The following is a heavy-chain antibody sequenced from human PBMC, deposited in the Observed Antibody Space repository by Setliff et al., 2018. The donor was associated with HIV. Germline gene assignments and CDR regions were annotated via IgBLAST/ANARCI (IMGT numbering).Heavy chain of an antibody. CDR3: ARHRNYNFLTGRNDVLDI. CDR1: GYTFTSYD. D-gene: IGHD3-9*01. CDR2: MNPNSGNT. V-gene: IGHV1-8*02. Sequence: ASVKVSCKASGYTFTSYDINWVRQATGQGLEWMGWMNPNSGNTGYAQKFQGRVTMTRNTSISTAYVELSSLRSEDTAVYYCARHRNYNFLTGRNDVLDIWGQGTMVTVSS. J-gene: IGHJ3*02.